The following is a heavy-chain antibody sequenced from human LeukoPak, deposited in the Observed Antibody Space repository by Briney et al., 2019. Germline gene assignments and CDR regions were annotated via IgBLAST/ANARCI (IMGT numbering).Heavy chain of an antibody. CDR1: GFTFSDYY. Sequence: PGGSLRLSCAASGFTFSDYYMSWIRQAPGKGLEWVSYISSSGSTIYYADSVKGRFTISRDNAKDSLSLQMNSLRAEDTALYYCAKDRSSSSWFLFDYWGQGTLVTVSS. V-gene: IGHV3-11*04. D-gene: IGHD6-13*01. J-gene: IGHJ4*02. CDR2: ISSSGSTI. CDR3: AKDRSSSSWFLFDY.